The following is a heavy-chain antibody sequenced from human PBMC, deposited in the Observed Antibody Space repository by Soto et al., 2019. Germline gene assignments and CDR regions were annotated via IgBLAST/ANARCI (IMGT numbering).Heavy chain of an antibody. V-gene: IGHV1-69*13. CDR2: IIPIFGTA. CDR3: ARDVDTAMARESYYYYGMDV. D-gene: IGHD5-18*01. CDR1: GGTFSSYA. J-gene: IGHJ6*02. Sequence: SVKVSCKASGGTFSSYAISWVRQAPGQGLEWMGGIIPIFGTANYAQKFQGRVTITADESTSTAYMELSSLRSEDTAVYYCARDVDTAMARESYYYYGMDVWGQGTTVTVS.